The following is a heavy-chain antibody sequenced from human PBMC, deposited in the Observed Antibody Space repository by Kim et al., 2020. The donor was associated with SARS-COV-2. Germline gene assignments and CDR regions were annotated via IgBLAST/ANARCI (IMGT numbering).Heavy chain of an antibody. D-gene: IGHD3-10*01. CDR2: MNPNSGNT. Sequence: ASVKVSCKASGYTFTSYDINWVRQATGQGLEWMGWMNPNSGNTGYAQKFQGRVTMTRNTSITTAYMELSSLRSEDTAVYYCARGITMVRGDPPPPGYWGQGTLVTVSS. CDR1: GYTFTSYD. J-gene: IGHJ4*02. V-gene: IGHV1-8*01. CDR3: ARGITMVRGDPPPPGY.